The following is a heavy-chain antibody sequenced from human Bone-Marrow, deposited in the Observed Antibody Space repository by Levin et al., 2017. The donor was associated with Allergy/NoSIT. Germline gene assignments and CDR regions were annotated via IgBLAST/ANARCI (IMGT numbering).Heavy chain of an antibody. CDR1: GYTFTNHF. V-gene: IGHV1-46*01. J-gene: IGHJ5*02. CDR3: ARDPSIYGLFIGLDP. Sequence: ASVKVSCKASGYTFTNHFVHWVRQAPGQGLEWMGMINPSGGNTVYAQTFQDRITMTTDTSTSTAYMDLSSLRSEDTAVYYCARDPSIYGLFIGLDPWGQGTLVTVSS. CDR2: INPSGGNT. D-gene: IGHD3/OR15-3a*01.